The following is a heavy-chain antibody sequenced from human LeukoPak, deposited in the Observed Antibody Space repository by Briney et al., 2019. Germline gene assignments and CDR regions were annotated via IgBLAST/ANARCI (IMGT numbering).Heavy chain of an antibody. V-gene: IGHV4-59*01. D-gene: IGHD3-10*01. CDR2: ISYSGST. CDR3: AIARGDGNQVFYYYGMDV. J-gene: IGHJ6*02. Sequence: SETLSLTCTVSGGSLRRDSWSWIRQPPGKGLEWFGYISYSGSTSYNPSLESPVTMSGDTSKNQFSLKLNSVTAADTAVYFCAIARGDGNQVFYYYGMDVWGQGTTVTVSS. CDR1: GGSLRRDS.